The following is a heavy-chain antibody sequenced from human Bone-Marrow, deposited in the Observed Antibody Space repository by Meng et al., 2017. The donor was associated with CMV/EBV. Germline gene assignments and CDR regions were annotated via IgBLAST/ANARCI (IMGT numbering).Heavy chain of an antibody. CDR2: IKQDGSEK. CDR3: ARVSCSSTSCYGPLYYYYGMDV. D-gene: IGHD2-2*01. V-gene: IGHV3-7*01. Sequence: GESLKISCAASGFTFSSYWMSWVRQAPGKGLEWVANIKQDGSEKYYVDSVKGRFTISRDNAKNSLYLQMNSLRAEDTAVYYCARVSCSSTSCYGPLYYYYGMDVWGQGTTFTVSS. J-gene: IGHJ6*02. CDR1: GFTFSSYW.